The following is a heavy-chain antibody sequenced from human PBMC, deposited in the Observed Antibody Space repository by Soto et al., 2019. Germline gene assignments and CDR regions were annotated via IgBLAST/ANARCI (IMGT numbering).Heavy chain of an antibody. D-gene: IGHD6-19*01. CDR2: ISCCGGST. J-gene: IGHJ4*02. CDR3: AKADGEQWLLPHLDK. CDR1: GFNFKKFA. Sequence: EVQLLEAGGVVVQPGGSLRLSCVASGFNFKKFAMSWVRQAPGEGLEGVSGISCCGGSTSYADSVKGRFSIARDDSTRTLSLQMNNLRVEDTAQYCCAKADGEQWLLPHLDKWGQGTLVTVS. V-gene: IGHV3-23*01.